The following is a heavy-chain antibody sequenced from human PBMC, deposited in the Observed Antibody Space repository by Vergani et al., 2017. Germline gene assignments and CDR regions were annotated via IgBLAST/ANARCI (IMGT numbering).Heavy chain of an antibody. V-gene: IGHV1-18*01. CDR3: ARVRSHYDILTGYGDWFDP. J-gene: IGHJ5*02. CDR2: ISAYNGNT. Sequence: QVQLVQSGAEVKKPGASVKVSCTASGYTFTSYGISWVRQAPGQGLEWMGWISAYNGNTNYAQKLQGRVTMTTDTSTSTAYMELRSLRSDDPAVYSCARVRSHYDILTGYGDWFDPWGQGTLVTVSS. CDR1: GYTFTSYG. D-gene: IGHD3-9*01.